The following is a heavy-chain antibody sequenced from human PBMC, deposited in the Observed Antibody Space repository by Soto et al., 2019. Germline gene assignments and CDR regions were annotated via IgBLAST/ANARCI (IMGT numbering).Heavy chain of an antibody. D-gene: IGHD3-3*01. CDR1: GGTFSSYA. CDR3: ARDQSITIFGVVTPGSLGY. Sequence: QVQLVQSGAEVKKPGSSVKVSCKASGGTFSSYAISWVRQAPGQGLEWMGGIIPIFGTANYAQKFQGRVTITADESTSTAYMELSSLRSEDTAVYYCARDQSITIFGVVTPGSLGYWGQGTLVTVSS. CDR2: IIPIFGTA. V-gene: IGHV1-69*01. J-gene: IGHJ4*02.